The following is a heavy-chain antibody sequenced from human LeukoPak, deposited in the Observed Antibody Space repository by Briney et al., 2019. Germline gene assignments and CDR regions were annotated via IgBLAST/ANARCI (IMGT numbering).Heavy chain of an antibody. CDR3: ARDRYTYYDYVWGSWTL. V-gene: IGHV1-69*05. CDR1: GGTFSSYA. J-gene: IGHJ4*02. D-gene: IGHD3-16*01. CDR2: IIPIFGTA. Sequence: SVKVSCKASGGTFSSYAISWVRQAPGQGREWMGGIIPIFGTANYAQKFQGRVTITTDESTSTAYMELSSLRSEETAVYYCARDRYTYYDYVWGSWTLWGQGTLVTVSS.